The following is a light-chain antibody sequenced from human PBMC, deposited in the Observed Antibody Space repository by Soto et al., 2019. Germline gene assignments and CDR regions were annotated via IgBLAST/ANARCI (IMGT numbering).Light chain of an antibody. Sequence: IVLTQSPGTLSLSPGERAILSCGASQTVDSVYLAWYQQKPGLAPRLLIYDAYSRATGIPDRFSGSGSGTDFTLTISSLEPEDFAVYYCQHYDSPPYTFGQGTKLEIK. V-gene: IGKV3D-20*01. J-gene: IGKJ2*01. CDR1: QTVDSVY. CDR2: DAY. CDR3: QHYDSPPYT.